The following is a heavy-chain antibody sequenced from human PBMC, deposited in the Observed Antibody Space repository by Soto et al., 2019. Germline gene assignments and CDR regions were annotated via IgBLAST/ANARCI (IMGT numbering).Heavy chain of an antibody. CDR2: IYYSGST. CDR1: GGSISSGGYY. J-gene: IGHJ1*01. D-gene: IGHD3-22*01. Sequence: QVQLQESGPGLVKPSQTLSLTCTVSGGSISSGGYYWSWIRQHPGKSLEWIGYIYYSGSTYYNPSLNSRVTISVDTSKNQFSLKLSSVTAADTAVYYCAIYDSSGSRGFQHWGQGTLVTVSS. V-gene: IGHV4-31*03. CDR3: AIYDSSGSRGFQH.